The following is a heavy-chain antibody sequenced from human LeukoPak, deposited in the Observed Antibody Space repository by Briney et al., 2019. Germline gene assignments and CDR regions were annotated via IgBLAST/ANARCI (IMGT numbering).Heavy chain of an antibody. V-gene: IGHV3-11*05. J-gene: IGHJ2*01. CDR3: TREDNWYFDL. Sequence: GGSLRLSCAASGFTFSDYYMTWIRQAPGKGLEWLSYIKTGSTYTNYANCVKGRFTISRDNAKNSLYLQLNRLRAEDTAVYYCTREDNWYFDLWGRGTLVSVSS. CDR2: IKTGSTYT. CDR1: GFTFSDYY.